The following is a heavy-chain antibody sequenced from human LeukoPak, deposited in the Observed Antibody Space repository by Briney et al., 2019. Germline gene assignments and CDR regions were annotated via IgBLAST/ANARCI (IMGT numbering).Heavy chain of an antibody. Sequence: ASVKVSCKAPGYTFTSYGISWVRQAPGQGLEWMGWISAYNGNTNYAQKLQGRVTMTTDTSTSTAYMELRSLRSDDTAVYYCARGSYYGSGKHYYYGMDVWGQGTTVTVSS. CDR3: ARGSYYGSGKHYYYGMDV. CDR1: GYTFTSYG. CDR2: ISAYNGNT. V-gene: IGHV1-18*01. J-gene: IGHJ6*02. D-gene: IGHD3-10*01.